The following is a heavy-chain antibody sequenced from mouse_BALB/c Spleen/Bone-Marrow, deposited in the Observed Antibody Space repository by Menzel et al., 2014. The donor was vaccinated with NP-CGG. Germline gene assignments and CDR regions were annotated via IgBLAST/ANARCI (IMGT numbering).Heavy chain of an antibody. CDR3: ARSMIGNYFDC. CDR2: INPYNDGT. V-gene: IGHV1-14*01. CDR1: GYTFTSYV. J-gene: IGHJ2*01. D-gene: IGHD2-4*01. Sequence: VQLQQSGPELVKPGASVKMSCKASGYTFTSYVMHWVKQKSGQGLEWIGYINPYNDGTKYNEKFKGKATLTSDKSSSTAYTELSSLTSEDSAVYYCARSMIGNYFDCWGQGTTLTVSS.